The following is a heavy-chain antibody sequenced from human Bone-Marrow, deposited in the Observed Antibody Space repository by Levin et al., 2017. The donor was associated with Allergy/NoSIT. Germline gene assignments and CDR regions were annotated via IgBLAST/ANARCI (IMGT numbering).Heavy chain of an antibody. Sequence: GGSLRLSCAASGFTFNRYAMSWVRQAPGKGLEWVSGISGSGGSTYYAESVKGRFTISRDTSKNTLYLQMPSLRAADTAVYFCAKDLVAATITRYYFDYWGQGILVTVSS. V-gene: IGHV3-23*01. D-gene: IGHD5-12*01. J-gene: IGHJ4*02. CDR3: AKDLVAATITRYYFDY. CDR2: ISGSGGST. CDR1: GFTFNRYA.